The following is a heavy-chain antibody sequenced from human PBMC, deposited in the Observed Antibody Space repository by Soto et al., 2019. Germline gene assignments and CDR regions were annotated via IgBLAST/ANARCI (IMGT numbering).Heavy chain of an antibody. CDR2: IWSDGINR. CDR1: GFTFSSYG. J-gene: IGHJ3*02. V-gene: IGHV3-33*01. Sequence: PGGSLRLSCGASGFTFSSYGMHWVRQAPGKGLEWVAVIWSDGINRFYADSVRGRFAFSRDNSKNTLSLQMNSLRAEDTAVYYCVRERAPFDAFDTWGQGTVVIVSS. CDR3: VRERAPFDAFDT.